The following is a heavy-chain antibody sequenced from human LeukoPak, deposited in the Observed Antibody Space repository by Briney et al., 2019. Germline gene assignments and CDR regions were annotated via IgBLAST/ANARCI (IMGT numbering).Heavy chain of an antibody. D-gene: IGHD2-2*01. CDR3: ARGFGPDIVVEPAAPYYYYGMDV. J-gene: IGHJ6*02. Sequence: SETLSLTCAVYGGSFSGYYWSWIRQPPGKGLEWIGDINHGGSTNYNPSLKSRVTMSVDTSKNQFSLKLSSVTAADTAVYYCARGFGPDIVVEPAAPYYYYGMDVWGQGTTVTVSS. V-gene: IGHV4-34*01. CDR1: GGSFSGYY. CDR2: INHGGST.